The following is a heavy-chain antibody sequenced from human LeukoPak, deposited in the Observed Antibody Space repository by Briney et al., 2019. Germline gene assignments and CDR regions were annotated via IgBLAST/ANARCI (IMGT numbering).Heavy chain of an antibody. J-gene: IGHJ4*02. CDR3: AKSDLTLVGATWGVFDY. V-gene: IGHV3-9*01. CDR2: ISWNSGSI. Sequence: GGSLRLSCAASGFTFDDYAMHWVRQAPGKGLEWVSGISWNSGSIGYADSVKGRFTISRDNAKNSLYLQMNSLRTEDTALYYCAKSDLTLVGATWGVFDYWGQGTLVTVSS. CDR1: GFTFDDYA. D-gene: IGHD1-26*01.